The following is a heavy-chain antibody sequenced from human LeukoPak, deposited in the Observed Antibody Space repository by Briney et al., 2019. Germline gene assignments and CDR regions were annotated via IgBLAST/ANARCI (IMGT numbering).Heavy chain of an antibody. CDR2: IIPTFGTA. V-gene: IGHV1-69*13. CDR1: GYTFTSYA. D-gene: IGHD2-2*01. CDR3: ARGRVPAAFDAFDI. J-gene: IGHJ3*02. Sequence: SVKVSCKASGYTFTSYAISWVRQAPGQGLEWMGGIIPTFGTANYAQKFQGRVTITADESTSTAYMELSSLRSEDTAVYYCARGRVPAAFDAFDIWGQGTMVTVSS.